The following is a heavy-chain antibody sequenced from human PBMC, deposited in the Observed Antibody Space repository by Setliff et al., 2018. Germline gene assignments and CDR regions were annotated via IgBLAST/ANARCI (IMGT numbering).Heavy chain of an antibody. CDR3: AKVHPTPYSIYALDI. CDR1: GLIFTSYS. V-gene: IGHV3-21*01. CDR2: ISSSSAYI. Sequence: GGSLRLSCAASGLIFTSYSMNWVRQAPGKGLEWVSSISSSSAYIYYADSVKGRFTISRDNAKNSVYLQMNSLRAEDTAVYYCAKVHPTPYSIYALDIWGQGTMVTVSS. J-gene: IGHJ3*02. D-gene: IGHD1-26*01.